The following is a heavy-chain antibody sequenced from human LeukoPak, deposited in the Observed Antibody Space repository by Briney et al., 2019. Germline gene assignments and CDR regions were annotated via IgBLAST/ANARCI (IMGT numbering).Heavy chain of an antibody. J-gene: IGHJ3*02. D-gene: IGHD3-3*01. Sequence: GGSLRLSCAASGVTFSSYSMNWVRQAPGKGLEWVSSISSSSSYIYYADSVKGRFTISRDNAKNSLYLQMNSLRAEDTAVYYCARDLDFWSGYHHDAFDIWGQGTMVTVSS. CDR3: ARDLDFWSGYHHDAFDI. CDR2: ISSSSSYI. V-gene: IGHV3-21*01. CDR1: GVTFSSYS.